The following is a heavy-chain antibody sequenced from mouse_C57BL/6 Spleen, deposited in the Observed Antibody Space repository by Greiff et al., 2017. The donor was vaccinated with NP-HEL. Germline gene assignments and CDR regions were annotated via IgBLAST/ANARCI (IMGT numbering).Heavy chain of an antibody. CDR3: ARAITTVVDWYFDV. CDR1: GYAFSSSW. J-gene: IGHJ1*03. V-gene: IGHV1-82*01. Sequence: VQGVESGPELVKPGASVKISCKASGYAFSSSWMNWVKQRPGKGLEWIGRIYPGDGDTNYNGKFKGKATLTADKSSSTAYMQLSSLTSEDSAVYFCARAITTVVDWYFDVWGTGTTVTVSS. D-gene: IGHD1-1*01. CDR2: IYPGDGDT.